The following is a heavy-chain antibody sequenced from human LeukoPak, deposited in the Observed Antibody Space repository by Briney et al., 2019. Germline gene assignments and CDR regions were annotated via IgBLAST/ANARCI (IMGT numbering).Heavy chain of an antibody. CDR3: ARDSGGSGSYN. J-gene: IGHJ4*02. V-gene: IGHV1-69*13. CDR2: IIPIFGTA. CDR1: GGTFSSYA. D-gene: IGHD3-10*01. Sequence: ASVKVSCKASGGTFSSYAISWVRQAPGQGLEWLGGIIPIFGTASYAQKFQGRVTITADESTSTAYMELSSLRSEDTAVYYCARDSGGSGSYNWGQGTLVTVSS.